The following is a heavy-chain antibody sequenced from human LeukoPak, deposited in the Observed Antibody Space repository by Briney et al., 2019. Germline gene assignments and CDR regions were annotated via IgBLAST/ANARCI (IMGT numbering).Heavy chain of an antibody. CDR1: GGSISSGDYY. V-gene: IGHV4-30-4*01. J-gene: IGHJ3*02. Sequence: SETLSLTCTVSGGSISSGDYYWSWIRQPPGKGLEWIVYIYYSGSTYYNPSLKSRVTISVDTSKNQFSLKLSSVTAADTAVYYCARVPLAYYYDSSGYGAFDIWGQGTMVTVSS. CDR3: ARVPLAYYYDSSGYGAFDI. D-gene: IGHD3-22*01. CDR2: IYYSGST.